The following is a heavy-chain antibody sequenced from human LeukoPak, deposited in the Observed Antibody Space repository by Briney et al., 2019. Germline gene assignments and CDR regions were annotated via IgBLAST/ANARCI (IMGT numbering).Heavy chain of an antibody. Sequence: ASVKVSCKASGYTFTGYYMHWVRQAPGQGLEWMGWINPNSGGTNYAQEFQGRVTMTRDTSISTAYMELSRLRSDDTAVYYCARLESSSRDYWGQGTLVTVSS. V-gene: IGHV1-2*02. D-gene: IGHD6-13*01. CDR2: INPNSGGT. J-gene: IGHJ4*02. CDR1: GYTFTGYY. CDR3: ARLESSSRDY.